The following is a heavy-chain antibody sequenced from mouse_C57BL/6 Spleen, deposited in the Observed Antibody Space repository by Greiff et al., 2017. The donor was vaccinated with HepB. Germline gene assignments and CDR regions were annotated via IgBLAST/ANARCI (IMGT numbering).Heavy chain of an antibody. CDR3: ARNYGSSLAWFAY. Sequence: VQLKESGGGLVKPGGSLKLSCAASGFTFSDYGMHWVRQAPEKGLEWVAYISSGSSTIYYADTVKGRFTISRDNAKNTLFLQMTSLRSEDTAMYYCARNYGSSLAWFAYWGQGTLVTVSA. D-gene: IGHD1-1*01. CDR2: ISSGSSTI. V-gene: IGHV5-17*01. J-gene: IGHJ3*01. CDR1: GFTFSDYG.